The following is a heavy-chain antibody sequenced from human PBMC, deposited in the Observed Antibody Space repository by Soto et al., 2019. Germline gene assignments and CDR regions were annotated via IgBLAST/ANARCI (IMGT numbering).Heavy chain of an antibody. CDR3: AGMPYTSGLRFDP. J-gene: IGHJ5*02. CDR2: IYQSGVT. CDR1: GDSYSISTYS. V-gene: IGHV4-30-2*01. Sequence: KTSETLSLTCNTSGDSYSISTYSWSWIRQPPGKALQWIGFIYQSGVTSYNPSLASRVSISLDRSNNQCSLKLKSVTAADTAVYFCAGMPYTSGLRFDPWGPGTLVTVSS. D-gene: IGHD6-19*01.